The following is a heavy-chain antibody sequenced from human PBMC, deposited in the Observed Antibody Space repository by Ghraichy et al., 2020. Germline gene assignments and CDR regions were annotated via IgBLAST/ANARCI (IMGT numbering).Heavy chain of an antibody. J-gene: IGHJ6*02. CDR3: ARDTIFGVDHYYYYGMDV. V-gene: IGHV3-11*01. CDR2: ISSSGSTI. CDR1: GFTFSDYY. Sequence: LSLTCAASGFTFSDYYMSWIRQAPGKGLEWVSYISSSGSTIYYADSVKGRFTISRDNAKNSLYLQMNSLRAEDTAVYYCARDTIFGVDHYYYYGMDVWGQGTTVTVSS. D-gene: IGHD3-3*01.